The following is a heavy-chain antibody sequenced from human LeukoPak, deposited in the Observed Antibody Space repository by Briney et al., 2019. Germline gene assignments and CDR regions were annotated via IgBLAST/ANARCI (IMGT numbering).Heavy chain of an antibody. CDR1: GGSISSSSYY. Sequence: SETLSLTCTVSGGSISSSSYYWGWIRQPPGKGLEWMGSIYYSGSTNYNPSLKSRVTISVDTSKNQFSLKLSSVTAADTAVYYCAREGWYAYYYGSGSINWFDPWGQGTLVTVSS. V-gene: IGHV4-39*07. CDR2: IYYSGST. CDR3: AREGWYAYYYGSGSINWFDP. J-gene: IGHJ5*02. D-gene: IGHD3-10*01.